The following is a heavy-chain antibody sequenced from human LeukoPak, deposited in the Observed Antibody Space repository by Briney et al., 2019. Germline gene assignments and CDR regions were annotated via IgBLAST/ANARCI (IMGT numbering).Heavy chain of an antibody. CDR1: GGSFSGYY. Sequence: PSETLSLTCAVYGGSFSGYYWSWIRQPPGKGLEWIGEINHSGSTNYNPSLKSRVTISVDTSKNQFSLKLSSVTAADTAVYYCARGRGNYGLGSYYYYYYYMDVWGKGTTVTVSS. CDR3: ARGRGNYGLGSYYYYYYYMDV. J-gene: IGHJ6*03. D-gene: IGHD3-10*01. CDR2: INHSGST. V-gene: IGHV4-34*01.